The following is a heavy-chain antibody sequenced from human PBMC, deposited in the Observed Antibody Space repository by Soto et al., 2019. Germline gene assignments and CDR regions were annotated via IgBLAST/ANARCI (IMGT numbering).Heavy chain of an antibody. J-gene: IGHJ4*02. Sequence: LCGGSVRRGNYYWSWIRQFPGKGLEWIGYISNSGRTHYNPSLMSRITIFVDTSKNQFFLELRSVTAADTALYYCARADYATGSYYPDYWGQGTLVTVSS. CDR1: GGSVRRGNYY. CDR2: ISNSGRT. D-gene: IGHD3-10*01. V-gene: IGHV4-31*02. CDR3: ARADYATGSYYPDY.